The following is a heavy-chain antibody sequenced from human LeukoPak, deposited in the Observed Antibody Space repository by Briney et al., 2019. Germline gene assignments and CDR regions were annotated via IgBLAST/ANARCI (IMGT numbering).Heavy chain of an antibody. V-gene: IGHV3-21*01. CDR3: ARDNTATEYFQH. CDR2: ISASSGYI. D-gene: IGHD5-18*01. J-gene: IGHJ1*01. Sequence: GGSLRLSCAASGFTFSSYSMNWVRQAPGEGLEWVSYISASSGYISYPDSVKGRFTISRDNAKNPLYLQINSLRAEDTAVYYCARDNTATEYFQHWGQGTLVTVSS. CDR1: GFTFSSYS.